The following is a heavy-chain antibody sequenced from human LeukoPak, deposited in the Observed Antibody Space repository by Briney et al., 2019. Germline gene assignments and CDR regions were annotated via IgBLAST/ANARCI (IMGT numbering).Heavy chain of an antibody. CDR1: GGSISSYSYC. CDR2: IYYSGGT. V-gene: IGHV4-39*01. D-gene: IGHD4-23*01. Sequence: SETLSLTCTVSGGSISSYSYCWGWIRQPPGKGLEWIGIIYYSGGTYYNPPLKSRVTISVDTSKNQFSLKLSSVTAADTAVYYCARILATVVTPDWYFDLWGRGTLVTVSS. J-gene: IGHJ2*01. CDR3: ARILATVVTPDWYFDL.